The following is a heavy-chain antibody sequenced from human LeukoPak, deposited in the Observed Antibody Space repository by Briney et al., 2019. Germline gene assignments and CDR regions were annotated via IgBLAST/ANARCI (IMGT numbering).Heavy chain of an antibody. D-gene: IGHD6-19*01. CDR1: GGTFSSYA. V-gene: IGHV1-69*06. CDR3: ARAIPSGSSGSGACDY. Sequence: SVKVSCKASGGTFSSYAISWVRQAPGQGLEWMGGIIPIFGTANYAQKFRGRVTITADKSTSTAYMELSSLRSEDTAVYYCARAIPSGSSGSGACDYWGQGTLVTVSS. CDR2: IIPIFGTA. J-gene: IGHJ4*02.